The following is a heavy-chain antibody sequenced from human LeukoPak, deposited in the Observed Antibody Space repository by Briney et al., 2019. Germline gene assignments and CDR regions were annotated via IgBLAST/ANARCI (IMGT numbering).Heavy chain of an antibody. CDR1: GYSFSDYF. V-gene: IGHV1-2*06. J-gene: IGHJ4*02. D-gene: IGHD1-26*01. CDR2: INPDSGDT. Sequence: AASVKVSXKASGYSFSDYFLHWVRQAPGEGLEWMGRINPDSGDTDYAQRFQGRVTMTRDTSISTAHMELTSLRSDDTAVYYCASMGSWGRGALVTVSS. CDR3: ASMGS.